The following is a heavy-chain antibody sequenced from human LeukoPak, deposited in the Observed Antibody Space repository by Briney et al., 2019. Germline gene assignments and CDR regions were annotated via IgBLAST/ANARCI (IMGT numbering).Heavy chain of an antibody. D-gene: IGHD4-23*01. V-gene: IGHV3-23*01. J-gene: IGHJ4*02. CDR3: AKRTTVLTHFDY. Sequence: GGSLRLSCAASGFTFSSFAMNWVRQAPGKGLEWVSIIGGSGITPYYADSVKGRFTISRDNSKNTLYLQMNSLRAEDTAVYYCAKRTTVLTHFDYWGQGALVTVSS. CDR2: IGGSGITP. CDR1: GFTFSSFA.